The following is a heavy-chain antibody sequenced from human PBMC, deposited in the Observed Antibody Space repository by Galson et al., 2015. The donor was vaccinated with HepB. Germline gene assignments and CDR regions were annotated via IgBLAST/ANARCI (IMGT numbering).Heavy chain of an antibody. CDR3: ARPSAAGFLSYFDY. Sequence: SLRLSCAASGFTFSSYAMHWVRQAPGKGLEWVAVISYDGSNKYYADSVKGRFTISRDNSKNTLYLQMNSLRAEDTAVYYCARPSAAGFLSYFDYWGQGTLVTVSS. D-gene: IGHD6-13*01. CDR1: GFTFSSYA. J-gene: IGHJ4*02. V-gene: IGHV3-30-3*01. CDR2: ISYDGSNK.